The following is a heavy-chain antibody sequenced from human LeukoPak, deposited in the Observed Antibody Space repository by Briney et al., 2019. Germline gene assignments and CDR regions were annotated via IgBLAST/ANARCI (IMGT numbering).Heavy chain of an antibody. CDR3: ASNYDSSGYYYRT. CDR1: GGTFSSYA. Sequence: SVKVSCKASGGTFSSYAISWVRQVPGQGLEWMGRIIPIFGTANYAQKFQGRVTITTDESTSTAYMELSSLRSEDTAVYYCASNYDSSGYYYRTWGQGTLVTVSS. CDR2: IIPIFGTA. D-gene: IGHD3-22*01. V-gene: IGHV1-69*05. J-gene: IGHJ5*02.